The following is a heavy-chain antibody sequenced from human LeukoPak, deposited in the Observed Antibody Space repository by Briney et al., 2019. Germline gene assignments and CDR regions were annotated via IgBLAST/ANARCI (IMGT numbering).Heavy chain of an antibody. Sequence: ASVKVSCKASGYTFTSYDINWVRQATGRGLEWMGWMNPNSGNTGYAQKFQGRVTMTRNTSISTAYMELSSLRSEDTAVYYCARGLFDYGDYLLNWGQGTLVTVSS. CDR1: GYTFTSYD. CDR3: ARGLFDYGDYLLN. V-gene: IGHV1-8*01. J-gene: IGHJ4*02. CDR2: MNPNSGNT. D-gene: IGHD4-17*01.